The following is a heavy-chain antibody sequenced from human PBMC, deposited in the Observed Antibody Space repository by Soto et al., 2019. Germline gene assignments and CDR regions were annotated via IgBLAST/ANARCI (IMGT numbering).Heavy chain of an antibody. CDR1: GGSISTSHW. CDR2: TNLSGST. J-gene: IGHJ6*02. D-gene: IGHD3-22*01. V-gene: IGHV4-4*02. Sequence: QVQLPESGPGLVTPSGTLSPTCAVSGGSISTSHWWSWVRKPPGKGLEWIGETNLSGSTYYNPSLKSRGTISVDKSKKQFSLELSSVTAAETAVYYCARDQYYSDGGYYGMDVWGQGTTVTVSS. CDR3: ARDQYYSDGGYYGMDV.